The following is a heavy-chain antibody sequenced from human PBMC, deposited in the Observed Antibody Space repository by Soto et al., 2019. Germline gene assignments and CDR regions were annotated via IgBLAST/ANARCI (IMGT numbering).Heavy chain of an antibody. J-gene: IGHJ4*02. V-gene: IGHV3-15*01. D-gene: IGHD2-15*01. CDR3: TTGYCSGGSCYDSFDY. CDR1: GFTLSNAW. Sequence: EVQLVESGGGLVKPGGSLRLSCAASGFTLSNAWMSWVRQAPGKGLEWVGRIKSKTDGGTTDYAAPVKGRFTISRDDSKNTLYLQMNSLKTEDTAVYYCTTGYCSGGSCYDSFDYWGQGTLVTVSS. CDR2: IKSKTDGGTT.